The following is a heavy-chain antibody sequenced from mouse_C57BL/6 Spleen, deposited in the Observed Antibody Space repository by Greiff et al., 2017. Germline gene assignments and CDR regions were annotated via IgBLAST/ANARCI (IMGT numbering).Heavy chain of an antibody. V-gene: IGHV2-2*01. D-gene: IGHD4-1*02. CDR3: ASQLGRGGYMDY. CDR1: GFSLTSYG. Sequence: VQLQQSGPGLVQPSQSLSITCTVSGFSLTSYGVHWVRQSPGQGLEWLGVIWSGGSTDYNAAFISRLSISKDNSKSQVFFKMNRLQADDTAVYYCASQLGRGGYMDYWGQGTTLTVSS. J-gene: IGHJ2*01. CDR2: IWSGGST.